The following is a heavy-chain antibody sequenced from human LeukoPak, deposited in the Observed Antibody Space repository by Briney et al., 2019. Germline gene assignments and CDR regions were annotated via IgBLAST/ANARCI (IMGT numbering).Heavy chain of an antibody. CDR3: ARDRADQWFGRPHDY. CDR2: ISAYNGNT. Sequence: ASVKVSCTASGYTFTSYGISWVRQAPGQGLEWMGWISAYNGNTNYAQKLQGRVTMTTDTSTSTAYMELRSLRSDDTAVYYCARDRADQWFGRPHDYWGQGTLVTVSS. CDR1: GYTFTSYG. V-gene: IGHV1-18*01. J-gene: IGHJ4*02. D-gene: IGHD3-10*01.